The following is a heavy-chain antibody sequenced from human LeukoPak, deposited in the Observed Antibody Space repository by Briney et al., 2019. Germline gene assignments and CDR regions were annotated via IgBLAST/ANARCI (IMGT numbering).Heavy chain of an antibody. CDR3: ARVPGIAATAYYYYAMDV. CDR1: GFTFSSYA. V-gene: IGHV3-30-3*01. J-gene: IGHJ6*02. Sequence: PGKSLRLSCAASGFTFSSYAMHWVRQAPGKGLEWVAVLSYDGSNTYHADSVKGRFTISRGNSKNTLYLQMNSLRPEDTAVYYCARVPGIAATAYYYYAMDVWGQGTTVTVSS. D-gene: IGHD6-13*01. CDR2: LSYDGSNT.